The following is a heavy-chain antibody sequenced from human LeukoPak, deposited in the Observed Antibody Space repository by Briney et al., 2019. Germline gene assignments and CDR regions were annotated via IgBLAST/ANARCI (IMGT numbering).Heavy chain of an antibody. V-gene: IGHV4-59*01. CDR2: IYYSGST. Sequence: SSETLSLTCTVSGGSISSYYWSWIRQPPGKGLEWIGYIYYSGSTNYNPSLKSRVTISVDTSKNQFSLKLSSVTAADTAVYYCARGPEGYSYGYQFDYWGQGTLVTVPS. CDR1: GGSISSYY. CDR3: ARGPEGYSYGYQFDY. J-gene: IGHJ4*02. D-gene: IGHD5-18*01.